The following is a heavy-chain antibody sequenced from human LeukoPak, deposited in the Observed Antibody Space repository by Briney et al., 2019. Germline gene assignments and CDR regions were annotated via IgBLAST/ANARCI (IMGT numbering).Heavy chain of an antibody. Sequence: SGGSLRLSCAASGFTFSSYAMSWVRQAPGKGLEWVSAISGSGGSTYYADSVKGRFTISRDNSKNTLYLQMNSLRAEDTAVYYCARADTMIVGKYYFDYWGQGTLVTVSS. CDR1: GFTFSSYA. V-gene: IGHV3-23*01. CDR2: ISGSGGST. D-gene: IGHD3-22*01. CDR3: ARADTMIVGKYYFDY. J-gene: IGHJ4*02.